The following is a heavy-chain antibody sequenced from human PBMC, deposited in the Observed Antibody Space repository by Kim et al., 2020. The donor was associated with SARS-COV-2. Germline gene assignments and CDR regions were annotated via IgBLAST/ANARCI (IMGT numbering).Heavy chain of an antibody. J-gene: IGHJ6*02. D-gene: IGHD4-17*01. Sequence: ASVKVSCKASGYTFTSYAMHWVRQAPGQRLEWMGWINAGNGNTEYSQKFQGRVTITRDTSASTAYMELSSLRSEDTAVYYCARDRHLAETGYGDYDYYYYGMDVWGQGTTVTVSS. CDR1: GYTFTSYA. CDR2: INAGNGNT. CDR3: ARDRHLAETGYGDYDYYYYGMDV. V-gene: IGHV1-3*01.